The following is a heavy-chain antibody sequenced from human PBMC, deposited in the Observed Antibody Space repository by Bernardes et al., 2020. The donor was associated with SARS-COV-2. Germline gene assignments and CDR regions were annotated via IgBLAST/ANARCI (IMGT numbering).Heavy chain of an antibody. CDR2: IYPGDSDT. D-gene: IGHD3-16*02. J-gene: IGHJ4*02. Sequence: GASLKISCTGSGYIFVNYWIGWVRQKPGKGLEWMGVIYPGDSDTRYSPSFQGQVTISADKSITTVYLQWSSLKASDTAMYYCARQGHLGELSFYRPFDYWGQGTLVTVSS. CDR1: GYIFVNYW. V-gene: IGHV5-51*01. CDR3: ARQGHLGELSFYRPFDY.